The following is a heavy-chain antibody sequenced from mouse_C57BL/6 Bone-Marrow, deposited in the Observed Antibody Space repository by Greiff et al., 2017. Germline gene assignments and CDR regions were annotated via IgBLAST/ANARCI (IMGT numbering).Heavy chain of an antibody. V-gene: IGHV1-15*01. Sequence: SGAELVRPGASVTLSCKASGYTFTDYEMHWVKQTPVHGLEWIGAIDPETGGTAYNQKFKGKAILTADKSSSTAYMELRSLTSEDSAVYYCTRRRSSLFDYWGQGTTRTVSS. CDR3: TRRRSSLFDY. J-gene: IGHJ2*01. D-gene: IGHD1-1*01. CDR2: IDPETGGT. CDR1: GYTFTDYE.